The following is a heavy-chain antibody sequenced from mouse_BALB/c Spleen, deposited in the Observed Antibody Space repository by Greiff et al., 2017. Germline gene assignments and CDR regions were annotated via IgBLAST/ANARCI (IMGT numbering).Heavy chain of an antibody. CDR1: GYSITSGYY. CDR3: AKMITTKSMDY. CDR2: ISYDGSN. J-gene: IGHJ4*01. Sequence: EVQRVESGPGLVKPSQSLSLTCSVTGYSITSGYYWNWIRQFPGNKLEWMGYISYDGSNNYNPSLKNRISITRDTSKNQFFLKLNSVTTEDTATYYCAKMITTKSMDYWGQGTSVTVAS. V-gene: IGHV3-6*02. D-gene: IGHD2-4*01.